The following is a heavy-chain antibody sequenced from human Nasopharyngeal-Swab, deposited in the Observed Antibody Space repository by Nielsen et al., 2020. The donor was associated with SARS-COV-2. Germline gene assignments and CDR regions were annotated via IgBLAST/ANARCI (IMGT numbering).Heavy chain of an antibody. V-gene: IGHV1-18*01. CDR3: ARENIVVVPAATYYYGMDV. D-gene: IGHD2-2*01. CDR1: GYTFTSYG. J-gene: IGHJ6*02. CDR2: ISAYNGNT. Sequence: ASVKVSCKASGYTFTSYGISWVRQAPGQGLEWMGWISAYNGNTNYAQKLQGRVTMTTDTSTSTAYMALRSLRSDDTAVYYCARENIVVVPAATYYYGMDVWGQGTTVTVSS.